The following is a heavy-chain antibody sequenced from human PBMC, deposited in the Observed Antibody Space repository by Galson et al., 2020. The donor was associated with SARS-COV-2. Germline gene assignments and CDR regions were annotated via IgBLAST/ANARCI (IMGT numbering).Heavy chain of an antibody. CDR2: ISGSGGST. J-gene: IGHJ6*02. V-gene: IGHV3-23*01. D-gene: IGHD1-7*01. Sequence: TGGSLRLSCAASGFTFSSYAMSWVRQAPGKGLEWVSAISGSGGSTYYADSVKGRFTISRDNSKNTLYLQMNSLRAEDTAVYYCANGASGTGGMDVWGQGATFTVSS. CDR3: ANGASGTGGMDV. CDR1: GFTFSSYA.